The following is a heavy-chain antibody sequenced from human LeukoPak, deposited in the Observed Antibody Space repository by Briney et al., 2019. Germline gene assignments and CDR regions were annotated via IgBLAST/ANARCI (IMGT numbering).Heavy chain of an antibody. D-gene: IGHD5-18*01. V-gene: IGHV4-39*07. CDR2: IYYSGST. CDR1: GGSISSSSYY. Sequence: SETLSLTCTVSGGSISSSSYYWGWIRQPPGTGLEWIGSIYYSGSTNYKPSLKSRVTISLDTSKTQFSLKLSSVTAADTAVYYCARSGYSYGADAFDIWGQGTMVTVSS. J-gene: IGHJ3*02. CDR3: ARSGYSYGADAFDI.